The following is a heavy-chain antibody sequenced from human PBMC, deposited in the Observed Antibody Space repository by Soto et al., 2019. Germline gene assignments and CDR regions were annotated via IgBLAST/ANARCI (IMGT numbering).Heavy chain of an antibody. Sequence: GGSLRLSCAASGFTFSSYWMSWVRQAPGKGLEWVANIKQDGSEKYYVDSVKGRFTISRDNAKNSLYLQMNSLRAEDTAVYYCARDVGRRDYDFWSGYYGYPWGQGTLVTVSS. CDR1: GFTFSSYW. J-gene: IGHJ5*02. CDR2: IKQDGSEK. D-gene: IGHD3-3*01. CDR3: ARDVGRRDYDFWSGYYGYP. V-gene: IGHV3-7*03.